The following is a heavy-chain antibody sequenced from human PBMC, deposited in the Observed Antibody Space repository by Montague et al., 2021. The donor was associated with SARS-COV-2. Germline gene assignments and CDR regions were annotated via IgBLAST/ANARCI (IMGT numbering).Heavy chain of an antibody. V-gene: IGHV4-31*03. Sequence: TLSLTCTVSGASISSGGFYWSWLRQHPRRGLEWIGFIYYSGTTYHNPSLKSRLTISIDTSKNQFSLKLSSVTAADTAVYYCARGLPYQMVAGAIPNYSMDFWGQGTTVTVSS. CDR3: ARGLPYQMVAGAIPNYSMDF. CDR2: IYYSGTT. D-gene: IGHD2-15*01. CDR1: GASISSGGFY. J-gene: IGHJ6*02.